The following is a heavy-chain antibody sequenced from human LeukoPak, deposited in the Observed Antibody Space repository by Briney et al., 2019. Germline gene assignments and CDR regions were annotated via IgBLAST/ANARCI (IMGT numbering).Heavy chain of an antibody. Sequence: GGSLRLSCAASDFTFTNAWMTWVRQAPGRGLEWIGRIKSISNGGTTDYSAPVKGRFTISRDDSIQTLYLQMNSLKTEDTAVYYCTRDVVAGLYYYYYYYMDVWGKGTTVTVSS. D-gene: IGHD6-19*01. CDR2: IKSISNGGTT. J-gene: IGHJ6*03. V-gene: IGHV3-15*01. CDR3: TRDVVAGLYYYYYYYMDV. CDR1: DFTFTNAW.